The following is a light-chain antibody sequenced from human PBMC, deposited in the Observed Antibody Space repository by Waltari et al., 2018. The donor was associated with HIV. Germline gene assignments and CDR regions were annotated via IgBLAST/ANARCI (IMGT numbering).Light chain of an antibody. CDR2: EVT. Sequence: QSVLTQPRSLSGSPRQSVTISCTGTNADVGAYNYVSWYQQHPGKAPKLIIYEVTKRPSGVPYRFSGSKSGNTASLTISGLQAEDEADYYCCSYAGSPWMFGGGTRLTVL. J-gene: IGLJ3*02. CDR1: NADVGAYNY. V-gene: IGLV2-11*01. CDR3: CSYAGSPWM.